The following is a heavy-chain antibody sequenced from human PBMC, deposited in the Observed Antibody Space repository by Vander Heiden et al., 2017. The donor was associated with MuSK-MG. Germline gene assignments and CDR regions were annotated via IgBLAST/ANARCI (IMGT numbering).Heavy chain of an antibody. J-gene: IGHJ5*02. CDR2: INATGTST. Sequence: EVHLVESGGGLVKRGGSLRLSCPASGFTFSSLAMSWGRQAPGKGLEGVSAINATGTSTYYAASVKGRFNMSRDNSKNTLYLQINSLKGEDTAVYYCATMTKDTKLDHWGQGTLVAVSS. CDR3: ATMTKDTKLDH. V-gene: IGHV3-23*04. CDR1: GFTFSSLA. D-gene: IGHD4-17*01.